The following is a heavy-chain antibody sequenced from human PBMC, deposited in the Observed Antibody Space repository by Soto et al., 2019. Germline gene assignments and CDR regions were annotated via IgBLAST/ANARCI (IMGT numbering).Heavy chain of an antibody. CDR1: GDSINSDKYY. CDR3: ARDPYQLPQTPWLTSGMDV. Sequence: SETLSLTCSVAGDSINSDKYYWGWIRQPPGKGLEWIGSIYYRGNTYYNPSRKTRVTISVDTSKNQSSLKLSSVTAAHTAVYYCARDPYQLPQTPWLTSGMDVWGQGTTVTVSS. CDR2: IYYRGNT. J-gene: IGHJ6*02. V-gene: IGHV4-39*07. D-gene: IGHD2-2*01.